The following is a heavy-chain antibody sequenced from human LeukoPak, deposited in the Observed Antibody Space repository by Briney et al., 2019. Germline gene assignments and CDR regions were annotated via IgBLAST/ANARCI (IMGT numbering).Heavy chain of an antibody. CDR2: MNPNNGNT. Sequence: ASVKVSCQASGFRFTSYDINWVRQASGQGLEWMGWMNPNNGNTGYAQKFQGRVTMTRDTSISTAYMELRDLRSEDTAVYYCVRDGEGVAISVNYWFDPWGQGTLVTVSS. J-gene: IGHJ5*02. D-gene: IGHD3-10*01. CDR3: VRDGEGVAISVNYWFDP. V-gene: IGHV1-8*01. CDR1: GFRFTSYD.